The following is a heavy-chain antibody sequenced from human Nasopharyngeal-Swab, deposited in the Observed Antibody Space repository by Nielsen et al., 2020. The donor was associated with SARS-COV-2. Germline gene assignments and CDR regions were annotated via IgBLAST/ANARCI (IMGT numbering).Heavy chain of an antibody. CDR3: AKETRCGGDCYYVYY. CDR1: GFTFNSYA. CDR2: IYNGGSST. J-gene: IGHJ4*02. V-gene: IGHV3-23*03. Sequence: GGSLRLSCAASGFTFNSYAMSWVRQAPGKGLEWVSVIYNGGSSTYYADSVKGRFTISRDNSKNTLYLQMNSLRAEDTAIYFCAKETRCGGDCYYVYYWGQGTLVTVSS. D-gene: IGHD2-21*02.